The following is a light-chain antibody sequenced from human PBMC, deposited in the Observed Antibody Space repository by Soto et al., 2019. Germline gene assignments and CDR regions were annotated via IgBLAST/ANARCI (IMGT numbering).Light chain of an antibody. CDR3: SSYADIYTFV. CDR1: SSDVGGYDY. V-gene: IGLV2-11*01. J-gene: IGLJ1*01. CDR2: DVK. Sequence: QSVLTQPRSVSGSPGQSVAISCTGTSSDVGGYDYVSWYQQHPGKAPKLMIYDVKRRPSGVPDRFSGSKPGNTASLTISGLQSEDEADYYCSSYADIYTFVFGTGTKVTVL.